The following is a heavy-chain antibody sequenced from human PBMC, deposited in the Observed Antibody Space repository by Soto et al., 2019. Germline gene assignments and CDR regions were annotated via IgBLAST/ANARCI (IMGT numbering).Heavy chain of an antibody. CDR1: GFTFSSYE. V-gene: IGHV3-48*03. Sequence: PGGSLRLSCAASGFTFSSYEMNWVRQAPGKGLEWVSYISSSGSTIYYADSVKGLFTISRDNAKNSLYLQMNSLRAEDTAVYYCARGERFLEWLLHFDYWGQGTLVTVSS. D-gene: IGHD3-3*01. J-gene: IGHJ4*02. CDR2: ISSSGSTI. CDR3: ARGERFLEWLLHFDY.